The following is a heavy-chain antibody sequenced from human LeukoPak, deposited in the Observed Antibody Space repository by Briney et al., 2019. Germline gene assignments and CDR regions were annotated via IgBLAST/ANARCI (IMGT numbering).Heavy chain of an antibody. Sequence: ASVKVSCKTSGYTFTDYYIHWVRQAPGQGLEWMGWINPDSGYTNYEQKFQGRVTMTRDTSINTAYMELSRLTSDDTAVYYCATDPRTTVFGTFRYYYMDVWGEGTTVAVSS. J-gene: IGHJ6*03. V-gene: IGHV1-2*02. CDR3: ATDPRTTVFGTFRYYYMDV. CDR2: INPDSGYT. CDR1: GYTFTDYY. D-gene: IGHD3-3*01.